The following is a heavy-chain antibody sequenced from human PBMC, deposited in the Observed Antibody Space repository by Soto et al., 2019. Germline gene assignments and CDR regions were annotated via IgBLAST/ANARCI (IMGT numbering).Heavy chain of an antibody. CDR3: ARGDTAMVPGYYYYGMDV. D-gene: IGHD5-18*01. J-gene: IGHJ6*04. V-gene: IGHV1-2*02. CDR2: INPNSGGT. CDR1: GYTFTGYY. Sequence: GASVKVSCKASGYTFTGYYIHWVRQAPGQGLEWMGWINPNSGGTNYAQKFQGRVTMTRDTSISTAYMVLSRLRSDDTAVYYCARGDTAMVPGYYYYGMDVWGEGTTVTVSS.